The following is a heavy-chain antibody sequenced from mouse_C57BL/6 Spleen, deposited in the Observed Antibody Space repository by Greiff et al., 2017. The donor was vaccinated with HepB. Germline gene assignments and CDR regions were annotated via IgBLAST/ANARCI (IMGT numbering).Heavy chain of an antibody. D-gene: IGHD2-5*01. J-gene: IGHJ4*01. V-gene: IGHV1-22*01. Sequence: EVQLQQSGPELVKPGASVKMSCKASGYTFTDYNMHWVKQSHGKSLEWIGYINPNNGGTSYNQKFKGKATLTVNKSSSTAYMELRSQTSEDSAVYYCARVYYSNFHYAMDYWGQGTSVTVSS. CDR2: INPNNGGT. CDR3: ARVYYSNFHYAMDY. CDR1: GYTFTDYN.